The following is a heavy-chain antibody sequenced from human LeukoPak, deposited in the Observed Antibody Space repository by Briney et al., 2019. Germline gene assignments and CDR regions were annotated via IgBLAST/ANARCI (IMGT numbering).Heavy chain of an antibody. CDR1: GFPFSSYW. Sequence: SGGSLRPSCAASGFPFSSYWMTWVRQAPGKGLEWVANIKQDGSEKYYVDSVKGRFTISRDNAKNSLYLQMNSLRAEDTAVYYCADPDWGWGQGTMVTVS. D-gene: IGHD3/OR15-3a*01. V-gene: IGHV3-7*01. CDR2: IKQDGSEK. CDR3: ADPDWG. J-gene: IGHJ3*01.